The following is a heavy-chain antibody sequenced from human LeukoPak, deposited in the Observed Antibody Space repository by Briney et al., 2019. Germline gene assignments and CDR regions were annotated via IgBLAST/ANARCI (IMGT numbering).Heavy chain of an antibody. V-gene: IGHV1-69*13. Sequence: GASVKVSCKASGGTFIIYAISWVRQAPGQGLEWMGGIIPIFGTANYAQKFQGRVTITADESTSTAYMELSSLRSEDTAVYYCARDDETWGVAPSSFDYYYGMDVWGQGTTVTVSS. D-gene: IGHD3-10*01. CDR3: ARDDETWGVAPSSFDYYYGMDV. J-gene: IGHJ6*02. CDR2: IIPIFGTA. CDR1: GGTFIIYA.